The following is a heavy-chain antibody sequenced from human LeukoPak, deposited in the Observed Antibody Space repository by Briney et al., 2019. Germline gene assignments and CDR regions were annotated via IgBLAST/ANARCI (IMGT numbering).Heavy chain of an antibody. CDR1: GFTLSNYM. J-gene: IGHJ4*02. Sequence: GGSLRLSCVASGFTLSNYMMSWVRQAPGKGLEWVSAISGSAVGTFYSDSVRGRFTISRDSPRNTLNLQMNSLRVEDTAVYYCTKDPLDCWGQGTLVTVSS. D-gene: IGHD2-21*01. CDR3: TKDPLDC. CDR2: ISGSAVGT. V-gene: IGHV3-23*01.